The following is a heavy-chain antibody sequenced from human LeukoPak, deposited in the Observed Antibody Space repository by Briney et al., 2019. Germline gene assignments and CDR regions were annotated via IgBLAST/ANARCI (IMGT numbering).Heavy chain of an antibody. Sequence: GGSLRLSCAASGFTFSSYAMSWVRQAPGKGLEWVSAISGSGGSTYYADSVKGRFTISRDNSKNTLYLQMNSLRAEDTAVYYCARVYAFFYDSSGYPWGQGTLVTVSS. CDR1: GFTFSSYA. D-gene: IGHD3-22*01. J-gene: IGHJ5*02. CDR2: ISGSGGST. V-gene: IGHV3-23*01. CDR3: ARVYAFFYDSSGYP.